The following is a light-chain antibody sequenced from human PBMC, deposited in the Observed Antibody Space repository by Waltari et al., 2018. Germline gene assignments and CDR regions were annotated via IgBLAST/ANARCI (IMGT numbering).Light chain of an antibody. J-gene: IGKJ2*01. CDR2: KVS. Sequence: DIVMAQSPPSLPVSLGQTAAISCRSTESLMYTYGNTYLTWFHQRPGQSPRRLIYKVSNRDSGVPDRFSGSGSDTDFTLRITRVQTGDVGLYYCMQGRDWPYSFGQGTRLEI. CDR3: MQGRDWPYS. CDR1: ESLMYTYGNTY. V-gene: IGKV2-30*01.